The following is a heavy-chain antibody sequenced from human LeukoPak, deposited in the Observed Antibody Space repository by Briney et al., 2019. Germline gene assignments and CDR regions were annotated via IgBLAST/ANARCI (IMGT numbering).Heavy chain of an antibody. V-gene: IGHV3-23*01. CDR1: AFSFSTYG. D-gene: IGHD3-3*01. J-gene: IGHJ4*02. Sequence: GGSLRLSCAASAFSFSTYGMHWVRQAPGKGLEWVSAISGSGGSTYYADSVKGRFTISRDNSKNTLYLQMNSLRAEDTAVYYCAKDMPYDFWSGYPSPPLDYWGQGTLVAVSS. CDR2: ISGSGGST. CDR3: AKDMPYDFWSGYPSPPLDY.